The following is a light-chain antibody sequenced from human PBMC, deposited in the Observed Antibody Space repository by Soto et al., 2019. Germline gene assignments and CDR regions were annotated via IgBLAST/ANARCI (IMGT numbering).Light chain of an antibody. CDR3: QHYNSYSQT. Sequence: EIVMTQSPATLSVSPGERATLSCRASQSVSSILAWYQQKPGQAPRLLIHGASTRATAIPARFSGSGSGTEFTLTISSLQPDDFAAYYCQHYNSYSQTFGQGTKVDIK. CDR2: GAS. CDR1: QSVSSI. J-gene: IGKJ1*01. V-gene: IGKV3-15*01.